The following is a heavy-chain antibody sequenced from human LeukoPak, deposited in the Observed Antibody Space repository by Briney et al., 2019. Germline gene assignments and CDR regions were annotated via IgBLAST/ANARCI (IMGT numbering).Heavy chain of an antibody. J-gene: IGHJ5*02. CDR3: ARGLRYFDWYGSWFDP. Sequence: SETLSLTCAVYGGSFSGYYWSWIRQPPGKGLEWIGKINHSGSTYYNPSLRSRVTISVDTSKNQFSLKLSSVTAADTAVYYCARGLRYFDWYGSWFDPWGQGTLVTVSS. CDR2: INHSGST. V-gene: IGHV4-34*01. D-gene: IGHD3-9*01. CDR1: GGSFSGYY.